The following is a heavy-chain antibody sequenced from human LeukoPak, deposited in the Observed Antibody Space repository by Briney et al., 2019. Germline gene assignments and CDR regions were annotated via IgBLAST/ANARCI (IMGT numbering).Heavy chain of an antibody. D-gene: IGHD3-22*01. V-gene: IGHV4-59*01. J-gene: IGHJ4*02. Sequence: PSETLSLTCTVSGGSISTFYWSWLRQPPGKQLEWIGYVYYSGSTNYNPSFKTRVTISVDTSKNQFSLKLSSVTPADTAVYCCARVDYDSSGYFDYWGQGTLVTVSS. CDR2: VYYSGST. CDR3: ARVDYDSSGYFDY. CDR1: GGSISTFY.